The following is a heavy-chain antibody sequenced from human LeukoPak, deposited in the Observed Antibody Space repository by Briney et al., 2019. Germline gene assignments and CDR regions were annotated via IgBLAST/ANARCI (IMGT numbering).Heavy chain of an antibody. CDR2: IKSKTDGGTT. D-gene: IGHD3-22*01. J-gene: IGHJ4*02. V-gene: IGHV3-15*01. Sequence: PGGSLRLSCAASGFTFSNAWMSWVRQAPGKGLEWVGRIKSKTDGGTTDYAAPVKGRFTISRDDSKNTLYLQMNSLKTEDTAVYCCTGEGSSGYYRVDYWGQGTLVTVSS. CDR1: GFTFSNAW. CDR3: TGEGSSGYYRVDY.